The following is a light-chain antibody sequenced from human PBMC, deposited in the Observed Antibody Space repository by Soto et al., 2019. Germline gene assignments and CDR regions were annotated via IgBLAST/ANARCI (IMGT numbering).Light chain of an antibody. CDR3: SAYSTGSTPVL. V-gene: IGLV2-14*03. J-gene: IGLJ3*02. Sequence: QSALTQPASVSGSPGQSITISCTGTSSDVGSTFNYVSWYQHHPGKAPRLIMSDVNHRPSGVSDRFSGSKSGNTASLTISGIQAEDEGHYFCSAYSTGSTPVLFGGGTKLTVL. CDR2: DVN. CDR1: SSDVGSTFNY.